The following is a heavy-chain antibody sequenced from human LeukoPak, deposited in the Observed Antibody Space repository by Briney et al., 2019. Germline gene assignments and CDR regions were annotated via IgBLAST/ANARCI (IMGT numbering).Heavy chain of an antibody. J-gene: IGHJ1*01. V-gene: IGHV1-2*02. D-gene: IGHD5/OR15-5a*01. CDR2: VFPRSGDT. Sequence: GSVKVSCKASGYTFSDYYIHWVRQAPGEGLEWVGWVFPRSGDTYYSQRFHGRVAMTTDTSINTAYMELSRLKSDDTGVYFCARPPRDLVSAAPFPFWGQGTLVTVSS. CDR1: GYTFSDYY. CDR3: ARPPRDLVSAAPFPF.